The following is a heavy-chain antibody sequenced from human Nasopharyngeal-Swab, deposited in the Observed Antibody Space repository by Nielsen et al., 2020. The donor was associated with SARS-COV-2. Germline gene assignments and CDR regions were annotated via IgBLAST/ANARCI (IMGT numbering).Heavy chain of an antibody. V-gene: IGHV4-61*01. CDR2: IYYSGST. Sequence: SETLSLTCTVSGGSVSSGSYYWSWIRQPPGKGLEWIGYIYYSGSTYYNPSLKSRVTISVDTSKNQFSLKLSSVTAADTAVYYCARDLVVRGVIITEAFDIWGQGTMVTVSS. CDR3: ARDLVVRGVIITEAFDI. CDR1: GGSVSSGSYY. J-gene: IGHJ3*02. D-gene: IGHD3-10*01.